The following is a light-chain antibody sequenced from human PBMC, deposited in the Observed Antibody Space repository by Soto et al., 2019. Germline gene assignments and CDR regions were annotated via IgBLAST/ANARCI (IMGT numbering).Light chain of an antibody. Sequence: QYALTQPASVSGSPGQSITISCTGTSHDVGGYNYVYWYQQHPGKAPKLMIYEVSNRPSGVSNRFSGSKSGNTASLTISGLQAEDEADYCCSSYTSSSAWVFGGGTKLTVL. CDR2: EVS. V-gene: IGLV2-14*01. CDR3: SSYTSSSAWV. CDR1: SHDVGGYNY. J-gene: IGLJ3*02.